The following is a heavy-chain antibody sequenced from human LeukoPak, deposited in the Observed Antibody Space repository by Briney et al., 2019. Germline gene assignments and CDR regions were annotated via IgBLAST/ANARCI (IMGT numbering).Heavy chain of an antibody. D-gene: IGHD3-9*01. J-gene: IGHJ4*02. CDR1: GGSLSGAY. CDR2: INHTGST. Sequence: PSETLSLTCTVQGGSLSGAYWTWIRQPPGKGLEWIGEINHTGSTNYNPSFKNRVTMSADTPKNQFSLNLTSVTAADTALYYCARGPVRLARPYDFWGQGTLVTVSS. CDR3: ARGPVRLARPYDF. V-gene: IGHV4-34*01.